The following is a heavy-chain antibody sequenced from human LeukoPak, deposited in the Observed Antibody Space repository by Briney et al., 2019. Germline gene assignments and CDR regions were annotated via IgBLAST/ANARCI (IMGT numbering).Heavy chain of an antibody. D-gene: IGHD3-22*01. J-gene: IGHJ4*02. Sequence: ASVKVSCKASGYTFTGYYMHWVRQAPGQGLEWMGWINPNSGGTNYAQKFQGRVTMTRDTSISTAYMELSRLRSDDTAVYYCAKDDYYDTSGYRDWGQGTLVTVSS. V-gene: IGHV1-2*02. CDR2: INPNSGGT. CDR3: AKDDYYDTSGYRD. CDR1: GYTFTGYY.